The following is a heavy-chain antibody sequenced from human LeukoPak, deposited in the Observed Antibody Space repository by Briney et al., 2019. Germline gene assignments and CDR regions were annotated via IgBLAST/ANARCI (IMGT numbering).Heavy chain of an antibody. CDR1: GNSSTNYW. CDR3: ASHGGSSGNFKRYWYFDL. V-gene: IGHV5-51*01. CDR2: IFSGDSDT. Sequence: GDSLQISCKGSGNSSTNYWIGWVRPMPGKGLEMMGMIFSGDSDTSYSPSFRGQVTISVDKSISTAYLQWRSLKASDTATYYCASHGGSSGNFKRYWYFDLWGRGTHVTVSS. J-gene: IGHJ2*01. D-gene: IGHD3-22*01.